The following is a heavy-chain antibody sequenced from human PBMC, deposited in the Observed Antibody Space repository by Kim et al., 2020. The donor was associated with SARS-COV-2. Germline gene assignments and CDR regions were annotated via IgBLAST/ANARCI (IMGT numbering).Heavy chain of an antibody. CDR1: GYTFTSYD. CDR3: ARHGRFGRYYYMDV. D-gene: IGHD3-3*01. V-gene: IGHV1-8*01. Sequence: ASVKVSCKASGYTFTSYDINWVRQATGQGLEWMGWMNPNSGNTGYAQKFQGRVTMTRNTSISTAYMELSSLRSEDTAVYYCARHGRFGRYYYMDVWGKGTTVTVSS. J-gene: IGHJ6*03. CDR2: MNPNSGNT.